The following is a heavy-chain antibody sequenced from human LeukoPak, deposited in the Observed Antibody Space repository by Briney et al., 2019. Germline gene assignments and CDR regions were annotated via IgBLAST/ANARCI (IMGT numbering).Heavy chain of an antibody. J-gene: IGHJ6*04. CDR1: GGTFSSYA. V-gene: IGHV1-69*06. D-gene: IGHD1-26*01. Sequence: ASVKVSCKASGGTFSSYAISWVRQAPGQGLEWMGGIIPIFGTANYAQKFQGRVTITADKSTSTAYMELSSLRSEGTAVYYCARGRGSYPGDVWGKGTTVTVSS. CDR3: ARGRGSYPGDV. CDR2: IIPIFGTA.